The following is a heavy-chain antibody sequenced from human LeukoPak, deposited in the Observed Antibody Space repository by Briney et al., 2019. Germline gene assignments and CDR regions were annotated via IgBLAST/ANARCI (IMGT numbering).Heavy chain of an antibody. J-gene: IGHJ4*02. D-gene: IGHD5-12*01. V-gene: IGHV1-2*02. Sequence: ASVKVSCKASGYTFTGYYMHWVRQAPGQGLEWMGWINPNSGGTNYAQKFQGRVTMTRDTSTSTAYMELSSLKSEDTAVYYCARSNGYDYHFDYWGQGTLVTVSS. CDR1: GYTFTGYY. CDR3: ARSNGYDYHFDY. CDR2: INPNSGGT.